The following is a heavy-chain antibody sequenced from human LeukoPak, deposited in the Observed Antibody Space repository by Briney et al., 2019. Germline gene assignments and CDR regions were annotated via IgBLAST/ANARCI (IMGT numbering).Heavy chain of an antibody. J-gene: IGHJ4*02. CDR1: GFTFSSYA. CDR3: AKDRRMVRGVVDY. CDR2: ISGSGGST. V-gene: IGHV3-23*01. Sequence: GGSLGLSCAASGFTFSSYAMSWVRQAPGKGLEWASAISGSGGSTYYADSVKGRFTISRDNSKNTLYLQMNSLRAEDTAVYYCAKDRRMVRGVVDYWGQGTLVTVSS. D-gene: IGHD3-10*01.